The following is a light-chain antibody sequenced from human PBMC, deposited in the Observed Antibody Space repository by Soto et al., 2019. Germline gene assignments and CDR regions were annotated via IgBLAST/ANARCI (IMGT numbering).Light chain of an antibody. CDR3: NSYTSISTGV. J-gene: IGLJ3*02. CDR2: DVS. Sequence: QSALTQPASVSGSPGQSITISCSGTSSDVGNYNYVSWFQQHPGKAPKVILYDVSNRPSGISDRFSGSKSGNTASLSISGLQAEDEADYYCNSYTSISTGVFGGGTKLTVL. V-gene: IGLV2-14*03. CDR1: SSDVGNYNY.